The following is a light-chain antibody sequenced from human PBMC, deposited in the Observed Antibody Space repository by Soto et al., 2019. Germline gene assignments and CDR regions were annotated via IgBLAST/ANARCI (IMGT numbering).Light chain of an antibody. CDR3: SSYGGVSAPVL. CDR1: SSDVGGYNY. Sequence: QSVLTQPASVSGSPGQSITISCTGTSSDVGGYNYVSWYQHHPGKVPKLMIYDVSHRPSGVSNRFSSSKSGNTASLTISGLQAEDEADYYCSSYGGVSAPVLFGGGTKLTVL. J-gene: IGLJ3*02. CDR2: DVS. V-gene: IGLV2-14*03.